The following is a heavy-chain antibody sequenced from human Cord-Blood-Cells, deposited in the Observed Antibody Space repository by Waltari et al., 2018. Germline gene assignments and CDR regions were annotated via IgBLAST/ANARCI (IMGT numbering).Heavy chain of an antibody. CDR1: GGSISSSSYY. V-gene: IGHV4-39*01. D-gene: IGHD6-13*01. Sequence: QLQLQESGPGLVKPSETLSLTCTVSGGSISSSSYYWGWIRQPPGKGLEWIGSIYYRGSTYYNPSLKSRVTISVDTSKNQCSLKLSSVTAADTAVYYCARQVIAAADAFDIWGQGTMVTVSS. CDR2: IYYRGST. CDR3: ARQVIAAADAFDI. J-gene: IGHJ3*02.